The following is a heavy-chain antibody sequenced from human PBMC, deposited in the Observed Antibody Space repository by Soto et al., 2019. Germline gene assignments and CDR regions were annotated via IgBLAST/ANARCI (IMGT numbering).Heavy chain of an antibody. Sequence: GESLKISCKGSGYSFSSHWIGWVRQMPGKGLEWMAIMYPDDSDIRYSPSFEAHVTISADKSTSTAFLQWSSLKASDTAMYYCATAYVYDFENSNYYRDAFDIWGQGTLVTVSS. V-gene: IGHV5-51*01. CDR1: GYSFSSHW. CDR3: ATAYVYDFENSNYYRDAFDI. CDR2: MYPDDSDI. J-gene: IGHJ3*02. D-gene: IGHD3-22*01.